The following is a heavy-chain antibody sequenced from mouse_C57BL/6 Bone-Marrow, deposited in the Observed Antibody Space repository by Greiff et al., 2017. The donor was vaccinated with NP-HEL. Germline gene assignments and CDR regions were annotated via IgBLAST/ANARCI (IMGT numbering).Heavy chain of an antibody. V-gene: IGHV1-59*01. D-gene: IGHD1-1*01. Sequence: QVQLQQPGAELVRPGTSVKLSCKASGYTFTSYWMHWVKQRPGQGLEWIGVIDPSDSYTNYNQKFKGKATLTVDTSSSTAYMQRSSLTSEDSAVYYCALYYGSSYVIYWGQGTTLTVSS. CDR2: IDPSDSYT. CDR1: GYTFTSYW. J-gene: IGHJ2*01. CDR3: ALYYGSSYVIY.